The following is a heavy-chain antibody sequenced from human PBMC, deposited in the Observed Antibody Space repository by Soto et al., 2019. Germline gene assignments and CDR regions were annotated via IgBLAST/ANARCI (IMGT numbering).Heavy chain of an antibody. V-gene: IGHV3-9*01. CDR2: ISWNSASI. Sequence: EVQLVESGGALVQPGRSLRLSCAASGFTFDDYAMHWVRQAPGKGPEWVSGISWNSASIGYADSVKGRFTISRDNPKKSLYLQMNSLRPEDTAVYFCGKDLTTMFRMFDYWGQGTLVTVSS. CDR1: GFTFDDYA. D-gene: IGHD3-10*02. CDR3: GKDLTTMFRMFDY. J-gene: IGHJ4*02.